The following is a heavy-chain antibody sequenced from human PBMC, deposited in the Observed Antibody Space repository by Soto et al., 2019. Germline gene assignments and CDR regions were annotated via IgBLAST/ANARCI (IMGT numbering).Heavy chain of an antibody. D-gene: IGHD4-17*01. CDR3: AKDPNGDYIGAFDD. CDR2: ISRCSNVI. Sequence: EVQLLESGGDLVQPGGSLRLSCAASGFDFSNYAVTWVRQAQGKGLEWVSSISRCSNVIYYADSVKGRFIISRDNSKNTLYLQMNRLRAEDTARYYCAKDPNGDYIGAFDDWGQGTLVTVSS. J-gene: IGHJ4*02. V-gene: IGHV3-23*01. CDR1: GFDFSNYA.